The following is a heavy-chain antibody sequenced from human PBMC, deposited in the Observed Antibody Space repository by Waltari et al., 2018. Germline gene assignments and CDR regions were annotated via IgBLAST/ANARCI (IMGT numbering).Heavy chain of an antibody. V-gene: IGHV3-48*04. D-gene: IGHD2-2*03. CDR2: ISSSSSTI. CDR1: GFTFSSYS. Sequence: EAQLVESGGGLVQPGGSLRLSCAASGFTFSSYSMNWVRQAPGKGLEWVSYISSSSSTIYYAESVKGRFTISRDNAKNSLYLQMNSLRAEDTAVYYCARVGYCSSTSCYRYAFDIWGQGTMVTVSS. J-gene: IGHJ3*02. CDR3: ARVGYCSSTSCYRYAFDI.